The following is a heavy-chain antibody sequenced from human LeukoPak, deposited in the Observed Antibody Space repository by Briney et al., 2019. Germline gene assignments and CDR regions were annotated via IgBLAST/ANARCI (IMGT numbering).Heavy chain of an antibody. CDR1: GFTFSSYA. J-gene: IGHJ4*02. CDR3: AKAHGGSYHSGID. Sequence: PGGSLRLSCAASGFTFSSYAMYWVRQAPGKGLEWVAFISGSGGSTFYADSVKGRFSISRDNSKNTLYLQLNSLRVEDTAVYYCAKAHGGSYHSGIDWGQGTLVIVSS. V-gene: IGHV3-23*01. D-gene: IGHD1-26*01. CDR2: ISGSGGST.